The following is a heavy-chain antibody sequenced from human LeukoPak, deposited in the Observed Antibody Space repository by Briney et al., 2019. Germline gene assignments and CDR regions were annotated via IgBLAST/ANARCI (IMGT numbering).Heavy chain of an antibody. CDR3: ATARITFGGVIVMPFDY. J-gene: IGHJ4*02. CDR1: GYTLTELS. V-gene: IGHV1-24*01. Sequence: EASVKVSCKVSGYTLTELSMHWVRQAPGKGLEWMGGFDPEDGETIYAQKYQGTVTMTEDTSTDTAYMELSSLRSEDTAVYYCATARITFGGVIVMPFDYWGQGTLVTVSS. D-gene: IGHD3-16*02. CDR2: FDPEDGET.